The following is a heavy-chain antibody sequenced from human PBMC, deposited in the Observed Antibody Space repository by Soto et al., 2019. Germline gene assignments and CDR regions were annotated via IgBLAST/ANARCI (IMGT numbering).Heavy chain of an antibody. CDR2: IYYSGST. D-gene: IGHD1-7*01. Sequence: SETLSLTCTVSGGSISSYYWSWIRQPPGKGLEWIGYIYYSGSTNYNPSLKSRVTISVDTSKNQFSLKLSSVTAADTAVYYCARRYGTTFDYWGQGTLVTVSS. CDR1: GGSISSYY. J-gene: IGHJ4*02. CDR3: ARRYGTTFDY. V-gene: IGHV4-59*01.